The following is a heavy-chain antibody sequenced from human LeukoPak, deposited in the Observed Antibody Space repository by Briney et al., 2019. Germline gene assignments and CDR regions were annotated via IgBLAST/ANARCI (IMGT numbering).Heavy chain of an antibody. CDR1: GFTFSSYA. V-gene: IGHV3-23*01. Sequence: GGSLRLSCAASGFTFSSYAMNWVRQAPGKGLEWVAGISSGDRTFHAESVKGRFTISRDKSKDTLYLQMNSLRAEDTAVYYCAKDATASPYFHWFDNWGQGTQVSVSS. CDR2: ISSGDRT. J-gene: IGHJ4*02. D-gene: IGHD3-9*01. CDR3: AKDATASPYFHWFDN.